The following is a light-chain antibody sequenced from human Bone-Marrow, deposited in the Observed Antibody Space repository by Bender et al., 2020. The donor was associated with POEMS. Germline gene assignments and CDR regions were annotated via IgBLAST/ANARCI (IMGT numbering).Light chain of an antibody. CDR3: CSYAGSNTLV. J-gene: IGLJ3*02. CDR1: SSNIGTNY. V-gene: IGLV1-47*01. Sequence: QSVLTQPPSASGTPGQRVTISCSGSSSNIGTNYVYWYQQFPGTAPKLLIYRNNERPSGVPDRFSGSKSGNTASLTISGLQAEDEADYYCCSYAGSNTLVFGGGTKLTVL. CDR2: RNN.